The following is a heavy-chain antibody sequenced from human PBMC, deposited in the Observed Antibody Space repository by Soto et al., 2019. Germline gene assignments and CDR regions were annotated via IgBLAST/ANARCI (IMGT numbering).Heavy chain of an antibody. CDR3: GTGTTHSVFDI. CDR1: GFAFSSYA. D-gene: IGHD1-1*01. CDR2: IGIGGDI. V-gene: IGHV3-23*01. Sequence: EVQLLESGGGLVQPGGSLRLSCASSGFAFSSYAFSWVRQAPGKGLDWVSSIGIGGDIYYADSVKGRFAISRDNSKNTLFLQMLGLRAEDTAVYYCGTGTTHSVFDIWGHGTMVTVSS. J-gene: IGHJ3*02.